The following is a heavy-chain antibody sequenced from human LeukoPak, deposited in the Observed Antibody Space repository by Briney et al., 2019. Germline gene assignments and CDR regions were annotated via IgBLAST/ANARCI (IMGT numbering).Heavy chain of an antibody. J-gene: IGHJ4*02. D-gene: IGHD3-3*01. CDR1: GGTFSSYA. CDR2: IIPILGIA. Sequence: AASVTVSCTASGGTFSSYAISWVRQAPGQGLEWMGRIIPILGIANYAQKFQGRVTITADKSTSTAYMELSSLRSEDTAVYYCARASGGVGLIDYWGQGALVTVSS. CDR3: ARASGGVGLIDY. V-gene: IGHV1-69*04.